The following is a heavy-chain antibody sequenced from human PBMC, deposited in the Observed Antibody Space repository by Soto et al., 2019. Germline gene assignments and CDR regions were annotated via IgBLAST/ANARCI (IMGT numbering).Heavy chain of an antibody. Sequence: QVQLVQSGAEVKKPGSSVKVSCKASGGTFSTYAINWVRQAPGLGLEWMGGIIPIYGTPIYAQKFQGRVTITADDVTSTAYMDLSSLSSEDTAVYFCAGDAQTGLRYFDWSKGNGMDVWGQGTTVSVSS. CDR2: IIPIYGTP. V-gene: IGHV1-69*01. J-gene: IGHJ6*02. D-gene: IGHD3-9*01. CDR1: GGTFSTYA. CDR3: AGDAQTGLRYFDWSKGNGMDV.